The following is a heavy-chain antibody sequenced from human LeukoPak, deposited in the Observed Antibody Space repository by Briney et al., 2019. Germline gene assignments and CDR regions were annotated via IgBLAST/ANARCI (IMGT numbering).Heavy chain of an antibody. CDR3: ARGAYYHGSGSPDAFDI. D-gene: IGHD3-10*01. CDR2: ISACSGNT. Sequence: ASVKVSCKASGYTFTSYGISWVRQAPGQGLEWMGWISACSGNTNYAQKLQGRVTMTTDTSTSTAYMELRSLRSDDTAVYYCARGAYYHGSGSPDAFDIGGQGTMVTVSS. CDR1: GYTFTSYG. J-gene: IGHJ3*02. V-gene: IGHV1-18*01.